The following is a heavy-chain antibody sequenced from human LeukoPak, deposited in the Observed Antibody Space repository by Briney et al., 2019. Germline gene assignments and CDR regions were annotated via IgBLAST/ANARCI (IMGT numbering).Heavy chain of an antibody. CDR2: INPNSGGT. J-gene: IGHJ6*03. CDR3: ASTSSGWYPHYYYMDV. V-gene: IGHV1-2*02. D-gene: IGHD6-19*01. Sequence: VSVKVSCKASGYTFTGYYMHWVRQAPGQGLEWMGWINPNSGGTNYAQKFQGRVTMTRDTSISTAYMELSRLRSDDTAVYYCASTSSGWYPHYYYMDVWGKGTTVTVPS. CDR1: GYTFTGYY.